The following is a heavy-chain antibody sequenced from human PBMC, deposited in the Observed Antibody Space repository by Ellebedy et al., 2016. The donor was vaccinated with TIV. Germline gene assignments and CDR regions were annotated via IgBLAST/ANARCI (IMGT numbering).Heavy chain of an antibody. CDR3: ASANQQLPRGVAF. D-gene: IGHD6-13*01. V-gene: IGHV3-74*01. J-gene: IGHJ4*02. CDR1: GFTFSCYW. CDR2: INSNGSIT. Sequence: PGGSLRLSCAASGFTFSCYWMHWVRQTPGKGLVWISRINSNGSITSYADSMKGRFTITRDNAKNTLYLQMNSLTAEDTAIYYGASANQQLPRGVAFWGQGTLVTVSS.